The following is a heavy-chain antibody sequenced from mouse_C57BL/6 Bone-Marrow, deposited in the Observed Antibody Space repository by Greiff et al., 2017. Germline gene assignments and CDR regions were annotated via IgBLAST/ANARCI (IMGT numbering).Heavy chain of an antibody. CDR1: GYTFTSYW. Sequence: VQLQQPGAELVRPGTSVKLSCKASGYTFTSYWMHWVKQRPGQGLEWIGVIDPSDSYTNYNQKFKGKATLTVDTSSSTAYMQLSSLTSEDSAVYYCESDYFLFDYWGQGTTLTVSS. J-gene: IGHJ2*01. D-gene: IGHD1-1*01. CDR2: IDPSDSYT. CDR3: ESDYFLFDY. V-gene: IGHV1-59*01.